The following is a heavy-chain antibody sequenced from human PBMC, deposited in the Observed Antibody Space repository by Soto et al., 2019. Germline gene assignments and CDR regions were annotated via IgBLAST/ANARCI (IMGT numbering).Heavy chain of an antibody. J-gene: IGHJ6*02. CDR3: AKPNYYDSSGYAYYYYGMDV. CDR1: GFTFSSYA. V-gene: IGHV3-23*01. CDR2: ISGSGGGT. D-gene: IGHD3-22*01. Sequence: QLLESGGGLVQPGGSLRLSCAASGFTFSSYAMSWVRQAPGKGLEWVSAISGSGGGTYYADSVKGRFTISRDNSKKTLYLQMNSLRAEDTAVYYCAKPNYYDSSGYAYYYYGMDVWGQGTTVTVSS.